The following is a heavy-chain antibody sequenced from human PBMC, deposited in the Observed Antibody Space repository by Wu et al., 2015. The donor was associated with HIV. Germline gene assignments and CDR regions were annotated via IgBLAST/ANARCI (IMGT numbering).Heavy chain of an antibody. D-gene: IGHD6-13*01. CDR3: ARAGEYSSSPTIPFDY. CDR1: GGTFSSYA. V-gene: IGHV1-69*05. Sequence: QVQLVQSGAEVKKPGSSVKVSCKASGGTFSSYAISWVRQAPGQGLEWMGRIIPIFGTANYAQKFQGRVTMTTDTSTSTAYMELRSLRSDDTAVYYCARAGEYSSSPTIPFDYWGQGTLVTVSS. J-gene: IGHJ4*02. CDR2: IIPIFGTA.